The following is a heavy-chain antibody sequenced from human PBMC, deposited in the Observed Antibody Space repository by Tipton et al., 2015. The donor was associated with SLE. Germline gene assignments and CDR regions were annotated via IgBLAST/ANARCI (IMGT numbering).Heavy chain of an antibody. D-gene: IGHD1-1*01. CDR2: IYTSGKP. CDR1: GGAISSGGYY. J-gene: IGHJ2*01. CDR3: AKTLAGATPGRYQSYWYFDL. Sequence: TLSLTCTVSGGAISSGGYYRSLIRQTARKGAEWSGRIYTSGKPVYNPSLRSRVTISMDFSNNQISFILSSVTASDTAVYYCAKTLAGATPGRYQSYWYFDLWGRGLRVIVSS. V-gene: IGHV4-61*02.